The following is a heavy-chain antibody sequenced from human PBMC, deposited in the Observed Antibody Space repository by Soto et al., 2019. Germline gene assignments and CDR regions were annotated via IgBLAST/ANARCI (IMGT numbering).Heavy chain of an antibody. CDR2: IYYSGST. J-gene: IGHJ5*01. V-gene: IGHV4-30-4*01. D-gene: IGHD3-10*01. Sequence: PSETLSLTCTVSGGSISSGDYYWSWIRQPPGKGLEWIGSIYYSGSTYYNPSLKSRVTISVDTSKNQFSLRLNSVTAADTAVYYCARESYYSGWFDSWGQGTLVTVSS. CDR3: ARESYYSGWFDS. CDR1: GGSISSGDYY.